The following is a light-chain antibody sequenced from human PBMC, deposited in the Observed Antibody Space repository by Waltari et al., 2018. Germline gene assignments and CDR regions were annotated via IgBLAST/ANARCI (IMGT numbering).Light chain of an antibody. CDR3: SSYTSSSTWV. CDR2: EVS. Sequence: QSALTQPASVSGSPGQSISISCTGTSSDIGVYNYVSWYQQHPGKAPKLRIYEVSNRPSGVSNRFSGSKSDNTASLTISGLQAEDEADYYCSSYTSSSTWVFGGGTKLTVL. J-gene: IGLJ3*02. V-gene: IGLV2-14*01. CDR1: SSDIGVYNY.